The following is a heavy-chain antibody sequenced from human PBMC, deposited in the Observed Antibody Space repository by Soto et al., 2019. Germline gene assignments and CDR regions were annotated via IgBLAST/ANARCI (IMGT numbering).Heavy chain of an antibody. Sequence: KQSQTLSLTCAISGDSVSSNSAAWNWIRQSPSRGLEWLGRTYYRSKWYNDYAVSVKSRITINPDTSKNQFSLQLNSVTPEDTAVYYCARAPTYDFWSGPYPPGYYYYYYMDVWGKGTTVTVSS. CDR1: GDSVSSNSAA. CDR2: TYYRSKWYN. CDR3: ARAPTYDFWSGPYPPGYYYYYYMDV. D-gene: IGHD3-3*01. J-gene: IGHJ6*03. V-gene: IGHV6-1*01.